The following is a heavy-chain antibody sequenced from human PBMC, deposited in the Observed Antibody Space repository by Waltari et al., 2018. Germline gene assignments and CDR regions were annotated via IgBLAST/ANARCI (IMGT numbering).Heavy chain of an antibody. CDR3: ATVGGADFGFDY. Sequence: QVQLVQSGAEVKKTGSSVKVSCKASGGHFSSYAISWVRQAPGQGLEGMGRFIAIFGTANYAQKFQGRVTITAKKSTSTAYMELSSRRSEDTAVYYCATVGGADFGFDYWGQGTLVTVSS. J-gene: IGHJ4*02. CDR1: GGHFSSYA. CDR2: FIAIFGTA. D-gene: IGHD1-26*01. V-gene: IGHV1-69*14.